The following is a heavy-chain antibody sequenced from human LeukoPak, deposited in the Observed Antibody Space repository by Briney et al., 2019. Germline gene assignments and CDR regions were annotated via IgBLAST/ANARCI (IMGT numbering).Heavy chain of an antibody. CDR1: GFTFSNYW. CDR2: INRDGSST. J-gene: IGHJ4*02. V-gene: IGHV3-74*01. CDR3: AKAPVTSCRGAFCYPFDS. Sequence: GGSLRLSCAASGFTFSNYWMRWVRQAPGKGLVWVSRINRDGSSTTYVDSVKGRFTISRDNAKNSLYLLMNSLRAEDAAVYYCAKAPVTSCRGAFCYPFDSWGQGTLVTVSS. D-gene: IGHD2-15*01.